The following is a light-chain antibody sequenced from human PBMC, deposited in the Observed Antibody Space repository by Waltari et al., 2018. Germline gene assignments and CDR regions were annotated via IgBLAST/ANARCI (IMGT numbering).Light chain of an antibody. Sequence: SYELTLPPSVSVSPGPTARITCSGGNLGDKYPCWYQQKPGQSPVLVIYQDSKRPSGIPERFSGSNSGNTATLTISGTQAMDEADYYCQAWDSSTVVFGGGTKLTVL. CDR2: QDS. J-gene: IGLJ2*01. CDR1: NLGDKY. CDR3: QAWDSSTVV. V-gene: IGLV3-1*01.